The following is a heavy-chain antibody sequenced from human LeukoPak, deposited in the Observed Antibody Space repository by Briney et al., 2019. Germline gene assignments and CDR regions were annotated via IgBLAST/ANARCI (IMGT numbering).Heavy chain of an antibody. V-gene: IGHV4-34*01. CDR3: VRDRRGGDFYPNWFDP. CDR1: GGSFSGYH. Sequence: SETLSLTCAVYGGSFSGYHWTWIRQSPGKGLEWIGDINHSGSTNYNPPLKSRVTISVGTSKNQFSLKLTSVTAADTAVYYCVRDRRGGDFYPNWFDPWGQGTLVTVSS. D-gene: IGHD2-21*02. CDR2: INHSGST. J-gene: IGHJ5*02.